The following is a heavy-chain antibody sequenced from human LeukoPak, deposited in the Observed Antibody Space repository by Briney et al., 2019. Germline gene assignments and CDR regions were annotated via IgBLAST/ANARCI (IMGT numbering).Heavy chain of an antibody. CDR2: INSDGSST. CDR1: GFTFSSYW. Sequence: GGSLRLSCAASGFTFSSYWMHWVRQAPGKGLVRVSRINSDGSSTSYANSVKGRFTISRDNAKNTLYLQMNSLRAEDTAVYYCARAKEEQWLVFDYWGQGTLVTVSS. D-gene: IGHD6-19*01. CDR3: ARAKEEQWLVFDY. J-gene: IGHJ4*02. V-gene: IGHV3-74*01.